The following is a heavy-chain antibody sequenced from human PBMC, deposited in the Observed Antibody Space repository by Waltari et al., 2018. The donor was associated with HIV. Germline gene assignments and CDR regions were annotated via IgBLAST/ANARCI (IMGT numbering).Heavy chain of an antibody. J-gene: IGHJ5*02. CDR3: ATGVRYYGP. CDR1: NSSISAKH. Sequence: EVLLAASGGGLIQPGGSLGLSCTAFNSSISAKHVTWSRHAPVGSLEVVAGIYPDATTHYADSVSGRITSSRAKSRTKVFLLMNSRCVDDTATYFCATGVRYYGPWGQGTRVTVSS. D-gene: IGHD3-22*01. CDR2: IYPDATT. V-gene: IGHV3-53*01.